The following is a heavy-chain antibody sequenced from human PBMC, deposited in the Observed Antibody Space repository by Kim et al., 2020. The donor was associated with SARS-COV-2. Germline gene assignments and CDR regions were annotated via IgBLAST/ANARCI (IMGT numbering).Heavy chain of an antibody. D-gene: IGHD3-22*01. CDR3: AKYSSGSADEDI. Sequence: GGSLRLSCAASGFTFSSYGMHWVRQAPGKGLEWVAVISYDGSNKYYADSVKGRFTISRDNSKNTLYLQMNSLRAEDTAVYYCAKYSSGSADEDIWGQGTMVTVSS. CDR2: ISYDGSNK. CDR1: GFTFSSYG. J-gene: IGHJ3*02. V-gene: IGHV3-30*18.